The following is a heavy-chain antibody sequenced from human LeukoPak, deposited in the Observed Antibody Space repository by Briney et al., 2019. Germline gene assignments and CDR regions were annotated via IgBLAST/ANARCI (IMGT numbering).Heavy chain of an antibody. CDR2: INHSGST. Sequence: SETLSLTCAVYGGSFSGYYWSWIRQPPGKGLEWIGEINHSGSTNYNPSLKSRVTISVDTSKNQFSLKLSSVTAEDTAVYYCARKGYYYDSSGYYEYYFGYWGQGTLVTVSS. D-gene: IGHD3-22*01. V-gene: IGHV4-34*01. CDR1: GGSFSGYY. J-gene: IGHJ4*02. CDR3: ARKGYYYDSSGYYEYYFGY.